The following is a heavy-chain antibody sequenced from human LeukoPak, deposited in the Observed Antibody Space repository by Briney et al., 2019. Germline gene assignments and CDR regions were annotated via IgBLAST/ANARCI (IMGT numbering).Heavy chain of an antibody. V-gene: IGHV2-5*02. Sequence: SGPTLVKPTQTLTLTCTFSGFSLSTSGVGVGRIRQPPGKALEWLALIYWDDDKRYSPSLKSRLTITKDTSKNQVVLTVTNMDPVDTATYYCAHSGGDYGEDYFDYWGQGTLVTVSS. CDR3: AHSGGDYGEDYFDY. CDR1: GFSLSTSGVG. J-gene: IGHJ4*02. CDR2: IYWDDDK. D-gene: IGHD4-17*01.